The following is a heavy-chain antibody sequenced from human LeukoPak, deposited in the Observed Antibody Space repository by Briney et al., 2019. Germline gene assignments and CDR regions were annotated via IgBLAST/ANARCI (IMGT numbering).Heavy chain of an antibody. CDR2: ISSSSSYI. Sequence: GGSLRLSCAASGFAFSSYSINWVRQAPGKGLEWVSSISSSSSYIYYADSVKGRFTISRDNAKNSLYLQMNSLRAEDTAVYYCARTPYCSSTSCNLGYWGQGTLVTVSS. J-gene: IGHJ4*02. D-gene: IGHD2-2*01. CDR1: GFAFSSYS. V-gene: IGHV3-21*01. CDR3: ARTPYCSSTSCNLGY.